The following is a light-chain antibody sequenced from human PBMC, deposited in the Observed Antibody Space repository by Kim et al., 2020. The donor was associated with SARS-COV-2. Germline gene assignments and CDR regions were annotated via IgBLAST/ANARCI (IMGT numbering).Light chain of an antibody. Sequence: AVGQTVRVTCQGDSLRSSYASWYQQKPGQAPVVVIYGKNNRLSGIPDRFSGSTSGDTASLTITGAQAEDEADYYCNSRDSSTNQLVFGGGTKVTVL. V-gene: IGLV3-19*01. CDR3: NSRDSSTNQLV. CDR1: SLRSSY. J-gene: IGLJ3*02. CDR2: GKN.